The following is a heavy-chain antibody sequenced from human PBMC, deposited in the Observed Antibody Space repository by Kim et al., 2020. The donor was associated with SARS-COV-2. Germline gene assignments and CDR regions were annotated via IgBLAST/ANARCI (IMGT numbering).Heavy chain of an antibody. CDR3: ARSNYGDYFLGYYYYGMDV. V-gene: IGHV1-69*13. D-gene: IGHD4-17*01. J-gene: IGHJ6*02. CDR2: IIPIFGTA. CDR1: GGTFSSYA. Sequence: SVKVSCKASGGTFSSYAISWVRQAPGQGLEWMGGIIPIFGTANYAQNFQGRVTITADESTSTAYMELSSLRSEDTAVYYCARSNYGDYFLGYYYYGMDVWGQGTTVTVSS.